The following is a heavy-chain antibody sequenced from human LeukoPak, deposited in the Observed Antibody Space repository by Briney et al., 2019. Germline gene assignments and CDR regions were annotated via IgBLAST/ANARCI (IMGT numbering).Heavy chain of an antibody. CDR2: ISYDGSNK. CDR3: ARDLDSIYSR. CDR1: GITFSSYA. D-gene: IGHD3-3*02. V-gene: IGHV3-30*04. Sequence: GRSLRLSCAASGITFSSYAMHWVRQAPGKGLEWVAVISYDGSNKYYADSVKGRFTISRDNSKNTLYLQMNSLRAEDTAVYYCARDLDSIYSRWGQGTLVTVSS. J-gene: IGHJ4*02.